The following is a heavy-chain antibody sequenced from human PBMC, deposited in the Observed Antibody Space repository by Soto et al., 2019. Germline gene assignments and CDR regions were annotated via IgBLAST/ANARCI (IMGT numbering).Heavy chain of an antibody. J-gene: IGHJ6*02. CDR3: AKTRGQSYYHAMDV. V-gene: IGHV3-23*01. CDR2: ISGSGENT. CDR1: GFTFSNYA. Sequence: EVQLLESGGGLVQPGGSLRHSCAASGFTFSNYAMSWVRQAPGKGLEWVSPISGSGENTYYADSVKGRFTISRDNSKNTLYLQMNNLRAEDTAVYYCAKTRGQSYYHAMDVWGQGTTVIVSS.